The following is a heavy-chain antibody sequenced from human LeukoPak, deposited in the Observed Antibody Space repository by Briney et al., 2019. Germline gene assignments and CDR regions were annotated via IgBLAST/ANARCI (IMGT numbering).Heavy chain of an antibody. CDR1: GFTFSSYA. CDR2: ISGSGGST. J-gene: IGHJ4*02. Sequence: GGSLRLSCAASGFTFSSYAMSWVRQTPGKGLEWVSAISGSGGSTYYADSVKGRFTISRDNSKKKLYLQMNSLRAEDTDVYYCAKDRCSGRSCYSGGFDYWGQGTLVTVSS. V-gene: IGHV3-23*01. D-gene: IGHD2-15*01. CDR3: AKDRCSGRSCYSGGFDY.